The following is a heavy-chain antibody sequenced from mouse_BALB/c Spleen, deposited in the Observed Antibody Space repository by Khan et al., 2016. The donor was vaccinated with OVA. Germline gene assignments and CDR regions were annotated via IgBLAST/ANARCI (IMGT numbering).Heavy chain of an antibody. J-gene: IGHJ3*01. CDR3: VRDGAYHKDDGWFAY. CDR2: INPSNGYT. CDR1: GYTFISYT. V-gene: IGHV1-4*01. Sequence: VQLQESGAELARPGASVKMSCKASGYTFISYTIHWIKKRPGQGLEWIGYINPSNGYTNYNQKFKDKATLTTDKSSTTAYLQLSSLTSDDYAVYNCVRDGAYHKDDGWFAYWGQGTLVTVSS. D-gene: IGHD2-14*01.